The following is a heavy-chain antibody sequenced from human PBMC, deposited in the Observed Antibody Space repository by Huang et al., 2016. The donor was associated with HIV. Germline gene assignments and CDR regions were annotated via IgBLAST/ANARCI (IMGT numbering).Heavy chain of an antibody. J-gene: IGHJ2*01. CDR1: GGSISSNH. CDR3: ARVARGPNWYFDL. V-gene: IGHV4-59*12. D-gene: IGHD2-15*01. CDR2: MFYSGST. Sequence: QVLVQESGPGLAKPSETLSLTCTVSGGSISSNHCSWIRQAPGKGLEWIGTMFYSGSTKTNPSLKGRVTSSVDTSKNQISLRLASVTAADSAVYFCARVARGPNWYFDLWGRGTLVTVSS.